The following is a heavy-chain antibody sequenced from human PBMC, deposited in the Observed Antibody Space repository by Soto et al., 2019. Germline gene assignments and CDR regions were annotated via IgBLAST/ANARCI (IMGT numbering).Heavy chain of an antibody. CDR1: GGSISSGGYY. V-gene: IGHV4-31*03. Sequence: SETLSLTCTVSGGSISSGGYYWSWIRQHPGKGLEWIGYIYYSGSTYYNPSLKSRVTISVGTSKNQFSLKLSSVTAADTAVYYCARDRITMVRGVIISTSYYYYGMDVWGQGTTVT. CDR2: IYYSGST. D-gene: IGHD3-10*01. CDR3: ARDRITMVRGVIISTSYYYYGMDV. J-gene: IGHJ6*02.